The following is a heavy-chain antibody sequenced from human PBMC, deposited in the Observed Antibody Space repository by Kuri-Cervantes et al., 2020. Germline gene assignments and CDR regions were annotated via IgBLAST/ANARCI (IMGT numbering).Heavy chain of an antibody. Sequence: GESLKISCAASGFIFSSYAMSWVRQAPGKGLEWVSAISGSGGSTYYADSVKGRFTISRDNSKNTLYLQMNSLRAEDTAVYYCARMMLQGFDYWGQGTLVTVSS. J-gene: IGHJ4*02. V-gene: IGHV3-23*01. CDR3: ARMMLQGFDY. CDR2: ISGSGGST. D-gene: IGHD1-1*01. CDR1: GFIFSSYA.